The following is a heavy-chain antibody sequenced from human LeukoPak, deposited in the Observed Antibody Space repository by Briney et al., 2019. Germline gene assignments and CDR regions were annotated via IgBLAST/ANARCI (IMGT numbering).Heavy chain of an antibody. D-gene: IGHD1-1*01. J-gene: IGHJ6*02. V-gene: IGHV3-74*01. CDR2: INNDGSSA. CDR1: GFTFNNYW. Sequence: GGSLRLSCEGSGFTFNNYWIHWVRQVPGKGLVWVSRINNDGSSASYVDSVKGRFTISRDNAKNTLFLQMNSLRAEDTAVYYCARRGTGHGMDVWGQGTTVIVSS. CDR3: ARRGTGHGMDV.